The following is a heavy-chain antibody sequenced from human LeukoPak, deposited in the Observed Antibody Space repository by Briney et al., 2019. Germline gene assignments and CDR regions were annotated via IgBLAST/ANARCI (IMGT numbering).Heavy chain of an antibody. CDR1: GYTFTGYY. CDR2: INPNSGGT. D-gene: IGHD1-14*01. CDR3: ARGPPIAPVY. Sequence: ASVKVSCKASGYTFTGYYMHWVRQAPGQGLEWMGWINPNSGGTNYAQKFQGRVTMTRNTSISTAYMELSCLRSEDTAVYYCARGPPIAPVYWGQGTLVTVSS. J-gene: IGHJ4*02. V-gene: IGHV1-2*02.